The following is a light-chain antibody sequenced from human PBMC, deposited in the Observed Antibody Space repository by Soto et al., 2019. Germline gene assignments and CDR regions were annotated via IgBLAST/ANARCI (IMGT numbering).Light chain of an antibody. Sequence: QSVLTQPPSVSGAPGQRVTISCTGRSSNIGAGYDVHWYQQLPGTAPKLLIYGNNNRPSGVPDRFSGSKSGTSASLAITGLQAEDEADYYCQSYDSSLSAHDVLGTGTKVTVL. V-gene: IGLV1-40*01. CDR2: GNN. CDR3: QSYDSSLSAHDV. CDR1: SSNIGAGYD. J-gene: IGLJ1*01.